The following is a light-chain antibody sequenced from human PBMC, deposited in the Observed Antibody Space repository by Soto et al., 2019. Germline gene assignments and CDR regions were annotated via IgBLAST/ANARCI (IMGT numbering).Light chain of an antibody. CDR2: EVT. CDR1: SSDVGGYNY. V-gene: IGLV2-8*01. J-gene: IGLJ2*01. CDR3: SSFAGSNTVA. Sequence: QSALTQPPSASGSPGQSVNISCSGTSSDVGGYNYVSWYQQHPGKAPRLIIYEVTKRPSGVPDRFSGSRSGNTASLTVSGLQAEDEADYYCSSFAGSNTVAFGGGTKLTVL.